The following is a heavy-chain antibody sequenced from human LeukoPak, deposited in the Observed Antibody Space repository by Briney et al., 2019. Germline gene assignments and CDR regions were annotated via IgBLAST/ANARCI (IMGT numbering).Heavy chain of an antibody. CDR3: TRDHCRGDNCPSFDY. Sequence: GASVRASCNPSGYTSTSFGISWVRQAPGPGLKWMGWIGAYIGDTNYAQKFQGRVTMTTDTSTSTAYMDLRSLRSDDTAVYYCTRDHCRGDNCPSFDYWGQGTLVTVSS. CDR1: GYTSTSFG. J-gene: IGHJ4*02. CDR2: IGAYIGDT. V-gene: IGHV1-18*04. D-gene: IGHD2-15*01.